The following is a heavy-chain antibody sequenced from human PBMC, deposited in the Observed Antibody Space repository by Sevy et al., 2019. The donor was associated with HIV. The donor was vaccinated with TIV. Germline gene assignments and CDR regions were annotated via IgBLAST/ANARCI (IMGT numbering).Heavy chain of an antibody. CDR2: IRYDESDK. Sequence: GGSLRLSCAASGFTFSNYGMHWVRQVPGKGLEWVTFIRYDESDKYYAASVKGRFTISRDDSKNTLYLQMDSLGAEDTAIYYCAKDLAGPGMRYFDYWGQGTLVTVSS. CDR1: GFTFSNYG. D-gene: IGHD6-13*01. CDR3: AKDLAGPGMRYFDY. J-gene: IGHJ4*02. V-gene: IGHV3-30*02.